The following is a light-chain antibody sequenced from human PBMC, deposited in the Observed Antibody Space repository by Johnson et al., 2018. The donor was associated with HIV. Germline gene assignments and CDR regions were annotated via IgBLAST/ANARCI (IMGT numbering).Light chain of an antibody. J-gene: IGLJ1*01. Sequence: QSVLTQPPSVSAAPGQKVTISCSGSSSNIGNNYVSWYQQLPGTAPKLLIYENNKRPSGIPDRFSGSMSGTSATLGITGLQTGDEADYYCGTWDSSLRAGRNYVFGTGTKVTVL. CDR1: SSNIGNNY. CDR2: ENN. V-gene: IGLV1-51*02. CDR3: GTWDSSLRAGRNYV.